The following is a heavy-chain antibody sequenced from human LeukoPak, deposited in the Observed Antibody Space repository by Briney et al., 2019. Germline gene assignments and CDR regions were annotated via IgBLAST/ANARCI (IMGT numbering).Heavy chain of an antibody. Sequence: SETLSLTCTVSGDFFTNYFWSWLRQPPAKGLEWIGSIYYTGSTNYNPSLQSRVTISLDTSKNHYSLNLNSVTAPDTAVYYCARGKGDFDSWGQGTLVTVSS. D-gene: IGHD3-16*01. CDR2: IYYTGST. V-gene: IGHV4-59*01. CDR3: ARGKGDFDS. CDR1: GDFFTNYF. J-gene: IGHJ4*02.